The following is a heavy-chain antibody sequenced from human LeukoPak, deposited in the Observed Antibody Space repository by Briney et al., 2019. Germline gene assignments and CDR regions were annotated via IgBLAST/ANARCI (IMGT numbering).Heavy chain of an antibody. Sequence: GGSLRLSCAASGFTFSSYAMSWVRQAPGKGLEWVSAISGSGGSTYYADSVKGRFTISRDNSKNTLYLQMNSLRAEDTAVYYCAKDGASEVPIVGATDYFDYWGQGTLVTVSS. D-gene: IGHD1-26*01. V-gene: IGHV3-23*01. CDR1: GFTFSSYA. CDR3: AKDGASEVPIVGATDYFDY. CDR2: ISGSGGST. J-gene: IGHJ4*02.